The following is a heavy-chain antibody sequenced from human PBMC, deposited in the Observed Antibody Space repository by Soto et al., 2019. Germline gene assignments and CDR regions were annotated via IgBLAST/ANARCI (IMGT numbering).Heavy chain of an antibody. J-gene: IGHJ4*02. V-gene: IGHV3-23*01. D-gene: IGHD2-2*01. CDR3: AKDAETLNHIVVVPAAMVH. CDR1: GFTFSSYA. CDR2: ISGSGGST. Sequence: PGGTLILSCAASGFTFSSYAMSWVRQAPGKGLEWVSAISGSGGSTYYADSVKGRFTISRDNSKNTLYLQMNSLRAEDTAVYYCAKDAETLNHIVVVPAAMVHWGQGTLVT.